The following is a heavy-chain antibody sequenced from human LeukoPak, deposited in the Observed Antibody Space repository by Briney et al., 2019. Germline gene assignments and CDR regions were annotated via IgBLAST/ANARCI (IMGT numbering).Heavy chain of an antibody. CDR1: GFTFSSYS. D-gene: IGHD5-18*01. CDR3: AREGIQLLLSYYGMDV. V-gene: IGHV3-21*01. J-gene: IGHJ6*02. Sequence: GGCLRLSCAASGFTFSSYSMNWVRQAPGKGLEWVSSISSSSSYIYYADSVKGRFTISRDNAKNSLYLQMNSLRAEDTAVYYCAREGIQLLLSYYGMDVWGQGTTVTVSS. CDR2: ISSSSSYI.